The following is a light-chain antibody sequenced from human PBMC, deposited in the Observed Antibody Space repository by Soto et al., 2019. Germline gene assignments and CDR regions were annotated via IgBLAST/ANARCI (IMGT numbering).Light chain of an antibody. J-gene: IGLJ1*01. CDR3: CSYAGSSYV. CDR2: EVT. CDR1: SSDVGTYNL. V-gene: IGLV2-23*02. Sequence: QSVLTQPASVSGSPGQSITISCTGSSSDVGTYNLVSWYQQHPGEAPKLMIYEVTKRPSGVSNRFSGSKSGNTASLTISGLQAEDEADYYCCSYAGSSYVFGTVTKVT.